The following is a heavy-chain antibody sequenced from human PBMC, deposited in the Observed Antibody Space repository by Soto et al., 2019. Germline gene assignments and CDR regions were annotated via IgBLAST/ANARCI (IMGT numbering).Heavy chain of an antibody. CDR3: TRACSGDSCYSTSDFDY. V-gene: IGHV3-73*02. Sequence: EVVLVESGGGLVQPGGSLKLSCAASGFRFTGSAIHWVRQAPGKGLEWVGLIRNRPNSYATAYAESLKGRVTISRDDSRNTSYLQVKSLKSEDTAVYFCTRACSGDSCYSTSDFDYWGQGTLVTVSS. CDR2: IRNRPNSYAT. CDR1: GFRFTGSA. D-gene: IGHD2-15*01. J-gene: IGHJ4*02.